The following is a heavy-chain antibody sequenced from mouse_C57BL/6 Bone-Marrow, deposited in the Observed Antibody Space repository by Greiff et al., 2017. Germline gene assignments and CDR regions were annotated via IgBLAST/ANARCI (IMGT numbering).Heavy chain of an antibody. CDR2: IDPSDSYT. CDR1: GYTFTSYW. J-gene: IGHJ2*01. D-gene: IGHD2-5*01. V-gene: IGHV1-50*01. Sequence: QVQLQQPGAELVKPGASVKLSCKASGYTFTSYWMQWVKQRPGQGLEWIGEIDPSDSYTNYNQKFKGKATLTVDTSSSTAYMQLSSLTSEDSAVYYCARTIVSYFDYWGQGTTLTVSS. CDR3: ARTIVSYFDY.